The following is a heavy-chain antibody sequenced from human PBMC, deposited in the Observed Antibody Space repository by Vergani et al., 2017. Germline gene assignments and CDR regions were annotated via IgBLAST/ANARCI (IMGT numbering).Heavy chain of an antibody. V-gene: IGHV1-2*02. CDR2: INPNSGGT. D-gene: IGHD6-13*01. Sequence: QVQLVQSGAEVKKPGASVKVSCKASGYTFTGYYMHWVRQAPGQGLEWMGWINPNSGGTNYAQKFQGRVTMTRDTSISTAYMELNSLRAEDTAVYYCASERGSSWYSAPGAYWGQGTLVTVSS. CDR3: ASERGSSWYSAPGAY. J-gene: IGHJ4*02. CDR1: GYTFTGYY.